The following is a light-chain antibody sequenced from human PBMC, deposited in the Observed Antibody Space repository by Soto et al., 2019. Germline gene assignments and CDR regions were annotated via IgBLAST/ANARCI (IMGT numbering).Light chain of an antibody. V-gene: IGKV3-15*01. CDR1: QSVSSN. CDR2: GAS. Sequence: ETVMTQSPATLSVSPGERATLSCRASQSVSSNLAWYQQKPGQAPRLLIFGASTRATGIPARFSGSGSGTEFTLTISSLQSEDFAVYYCQQYNNWPPQKFGQGTKVDI. J-gene: IGKJ1*01. CDR3: QQYNNWPPQK.